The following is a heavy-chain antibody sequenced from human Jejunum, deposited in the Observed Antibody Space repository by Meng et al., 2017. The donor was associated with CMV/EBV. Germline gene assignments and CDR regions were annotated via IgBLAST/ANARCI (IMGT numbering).Heavy chain of an antibody. J-gene: IGHJ5*02. Sequence: SGYTFTNYYMVWVRQAPGQGLEWMGLINPSGGTTHYTQRFQGRVTMTRDTSASTVYTELSDLRSEDTATYYCAKDTVSGGRLNWLDPWGQGTLVTVSS. D-gene: IGHD3-16*01. CDR1: GYTFTNYY. V-gene: IGHV1-46*01. CDR3: AKDTVSGGRLNWLDP. CDR2: INPSGGTT.